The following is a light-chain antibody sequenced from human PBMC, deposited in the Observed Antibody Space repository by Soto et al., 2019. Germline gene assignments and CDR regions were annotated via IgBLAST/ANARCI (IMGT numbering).Light chain of an antibody. CDR1: SSDVGYYNY. Sequence: QSALTQPASVSGSPGQSITISCTGTSSDVGYYNYVSWYQQYPGKAPKLMIYEVSNRPSGVSLRFSGSKSGNTASLSISGLQAEDEAEYYCCSYTSSSTLVVFGTGTKVTVL. V-gene: IGLV2-14*01. CDR2: EVS. J-gene: IGLJ1*01. CDR3: CSYTSSSTLVV.